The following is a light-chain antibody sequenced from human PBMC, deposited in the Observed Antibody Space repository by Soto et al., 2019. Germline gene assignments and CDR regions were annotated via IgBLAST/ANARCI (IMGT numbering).Light chain of an antibody. Sequence: QSALTQPASVSGSPGQSITISCAGTSSDVGGFNLVSWYQHRPGRAPKLIIFEVNKRPSGVSDRFSGSKSGSTASLTISGLQAEDEADYYCCSYAGRNTDVFVSGTKVTVL. V-gene: IGLV2-23*02. CDR3: CSYAGRNTDV. CDR2: EVN. CDR1: SSDVGGFNL. J-gene: IGLJ1*01.